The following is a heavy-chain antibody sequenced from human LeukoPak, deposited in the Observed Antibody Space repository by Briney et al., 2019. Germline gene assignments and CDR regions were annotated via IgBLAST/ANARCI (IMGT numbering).Heavy chain of an antibody. Sequence: GASVKDSCKASGYTFTNYDINWVRQATGQGLEWMGWLNPGSGYTGFAQKFQGRVTITRDTSISTAYMEVTSLRSEDTAVYFCARGYINGPYYFASWGQGTLVTVSS. D-gene: IGHD5-18*01. CDR3: ARGYINGPYYFAS. CDR1: GYTFTNYD. V-gene: IGHV1-8*02. J-gene: IGHJ4*02. CDR2: LNPGSGYT.